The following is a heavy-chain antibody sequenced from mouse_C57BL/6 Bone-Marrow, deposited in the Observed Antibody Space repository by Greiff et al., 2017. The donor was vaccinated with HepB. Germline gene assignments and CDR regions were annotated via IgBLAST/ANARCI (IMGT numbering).Heavy chain of an antibody. CDR1: GFSLTSYG. V-gene: IGHV2-3*01. Sequence: VQGVESGPGLVAPSQSLSITCTVSGFSLTSYGVSWVRQPPGKGLEWRGVIGGDGSTNYHSALISRLSISKDNSKSQVFLKLNSLQTDDTATYYCAIYGSSSWFAYWGQGTLVTVSA. J-gene: IGHJ3*01. CDR3: AIYGSSSWFAY. CDR2: IGGDGST. D-gene: IGHD1-1*01.